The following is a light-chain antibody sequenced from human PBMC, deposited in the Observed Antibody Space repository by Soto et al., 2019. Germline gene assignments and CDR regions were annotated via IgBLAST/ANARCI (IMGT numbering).Light chain of an antibody. CDR3: QQYKDWPKT. V-gene: IGKV3-15*01. CDR2: GAS. J-gene: IGKJ1*01. CDR1: QSVSSY. Sequence: ETVMTQSPATLSVSPGEGAVLFCRASQSVSSYLAWYQQRPGQAPRLLIYGASTRATGIPTRFSGSGSGTEFTLTIGSLQSEDSAVYYCQQYKDWPKTFGQGTKVEIK.